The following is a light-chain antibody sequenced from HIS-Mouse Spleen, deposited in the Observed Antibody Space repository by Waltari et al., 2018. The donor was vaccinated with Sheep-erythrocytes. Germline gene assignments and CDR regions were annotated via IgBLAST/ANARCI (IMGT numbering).Light chain of an antibody. CDR1: QGIRNA. Sequence: DIQMTQSPSSLSASVGDRVTITCRASQGIRNALGWYHQKPGKAPKRLIYAASSLQSGVPSRFSGSGSGTEFTLTISSLQPEDFATYYCLQHNSYPRTFGQGTKVEIK. CDR3: LQHNSYPRT. V-gene: IGKV1-17*01. CDR2: AAS. J-gene: IGKJ1*01.